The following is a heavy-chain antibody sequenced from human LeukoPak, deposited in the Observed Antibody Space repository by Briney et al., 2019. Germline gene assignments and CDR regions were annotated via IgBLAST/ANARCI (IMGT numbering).Heavy chain of an antibody. CDR1: GGSISSSTYS. CDR2: IYYSGST. D-gene: IGHD2-15*01. Sequence: SETLSLTCSVSGGSISSSTYSWGWVRQHPGKGLEWIGYIYYSGSTYYNPSLKSRVTISVDTSKNQFSLKLSSVTAADTAVYYCARARIVVVVADFDAFDIWGQGTMVTVSS. CDR3: ARARIVVVVADFDAFDI. V-gene: IGHV4-31*03. J-gene: IGHJ3*02.